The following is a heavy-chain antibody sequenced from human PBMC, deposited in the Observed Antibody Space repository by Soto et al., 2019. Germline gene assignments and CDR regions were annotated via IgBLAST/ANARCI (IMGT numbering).Heavy chain of an antibody. CDR3: ARTRFYVGYSFDP. V-gene: IGHV4-4*02. D-gene: IGHD3-22*01. CDR1: SGSISSSNW. CDR2: IYYSGST. Sequence: AETLSLTCAVSSGSISSSNWWSWVRQPPGKGLEWIGYIYYSGSTNYNPSLKSRVTISVDTSKNQFSLKLSSVTAADTAVYYCARTRFYVGYSFDPWGQGTLVTVSS. J-gene: IGHJ5*02.